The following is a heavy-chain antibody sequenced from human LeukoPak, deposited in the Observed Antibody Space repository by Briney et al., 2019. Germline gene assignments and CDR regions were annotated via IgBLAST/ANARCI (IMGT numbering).Heavy chain of an antibody. CDR1: GASISTNNY. CDR3: ARRTHIVVVPAAILSWFDP. Sequence: SETLSLTCTVSGASISTNNYWGWIRQPPGMGLDWVGTIYYSGSTYYDASLKSRVTISVDTSKNQFSLKLSSVTAADTAVYYCARRTHIVVVPAAILSWFDPWGREPWSPSPQ. V-gene: IGHV4-39*01. J-gene: IGHJ5*02. CDR2: IYYSGST. D-gene: IGHD2-2*02.